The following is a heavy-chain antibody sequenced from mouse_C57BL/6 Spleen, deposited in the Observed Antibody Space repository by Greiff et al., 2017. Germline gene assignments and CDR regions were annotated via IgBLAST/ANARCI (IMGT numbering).Heavy chain of an antibody. CDR2: IDPSDSET. D-gene: IGHD1-1*01. CDR3: AGGYYYGSSHGYFDV. V-gene: IGHV1-52*01. J-gene: IGHJ1*03. CDR1: GYTFTSYW. Sequence: VQLQQPGAELVRPGSSVKLSCKASGYTFTSYWMHWVKQRPIQGLEWIGNIDPSDSETHYNQKFKDKATLTVDKSSSTAYMQLSSLTSEDSAVYYCAGGYYYGSSHGYFDVWGTGTTVTVSS.